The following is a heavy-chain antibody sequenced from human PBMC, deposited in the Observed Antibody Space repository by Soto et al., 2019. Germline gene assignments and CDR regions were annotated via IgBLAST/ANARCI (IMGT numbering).Heavy chain of an antibody. CDR2: ISAYNGNT. D-gene: IGHD6-6*01. Sequence: AASVKVSCKASGYTFTSYGISWVRQAPGQGLEWMGWISAYNGNTNYAQKLQGRVTMTTDTSTSTAYTELRSLRSDDTAVYYCARSRLYSSSSNYYYYGMDVWGQGTTVTVSS. V-gene: IGHV1-18*04. CDR3: ARSRLYSSSSNYYYYGMDV. CDR1: GYTFTSYG. J-gene: IGHJ6*02.